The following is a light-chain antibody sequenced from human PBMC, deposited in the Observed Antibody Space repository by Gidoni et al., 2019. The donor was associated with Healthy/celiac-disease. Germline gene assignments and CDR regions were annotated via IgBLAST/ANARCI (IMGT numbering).Light chain of an antibody. Sequence: QSVLTQPPSVSVAPGQRVTISCTGSSSNIGAGYDVHWYQQLPGTAPKLLIYGNSKRPSGVPDRFSGSKSGTSASLAITGLQAEEEADYYCQSYDSSLRGVFGTGTKVTVL. J-gene: IGLJ1*01. V-gene: IGLV1-40*01. CDR3: QSYDSSLRGV. CDR2: GNS. CDR1: SSNIGAGYD.